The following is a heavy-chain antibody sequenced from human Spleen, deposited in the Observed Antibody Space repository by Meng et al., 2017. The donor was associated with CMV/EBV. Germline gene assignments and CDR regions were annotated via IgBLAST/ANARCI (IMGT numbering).Heavy chain of an antibody. CDR2: IRYDGSNK. J-gene: IGHJ6*02. D-gene: IGHD6-13*01. Sequence: GESLKISCAASGFTFSDYGVHWVRQAPGKGLEWVAVIRYDGSNKYYADSVKGRFTISRDNSKNALYLQMNSLRAEDTAVYYCAKEGIAARRTVYGMDVWGQGTTVTVSS. CDR1: GFTFSDYG. V-gene: IGHV3-30*02. CDR3: AKEGIAARRTVYGMDV.